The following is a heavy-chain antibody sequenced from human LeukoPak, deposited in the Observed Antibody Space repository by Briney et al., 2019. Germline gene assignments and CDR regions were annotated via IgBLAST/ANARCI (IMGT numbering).Heavy chain of an antibody. Sequence: SETLSLTCTVSGGSISSYYWSWIRQPPGKGLEWIGRIYTSGSTNYNPSLKSRVTISVDTSKNQFSLKLSSVTAADTAVYYCARDLSYYDILTGYYVNWFDPWGQGTLVTVSS. D-gene: IGHD3-9*01. CDR1: GGSISSYY. V-gene: IGHV4-4*08. CDR2: IYTSGST. CDR3: ARDLSYYDILTGYYVNWFDP. J-gene: IGHJ5*02.